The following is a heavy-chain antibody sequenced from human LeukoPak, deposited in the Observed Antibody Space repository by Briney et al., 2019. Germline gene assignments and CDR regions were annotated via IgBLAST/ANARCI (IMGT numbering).Heavy chain of an antibody. V-gene: IGHV4-34*01. Sequence: SETLSLTCAVSGVSFNDYYWSWVRQTPGKGLEWIGEINHSGYTNDSPSLKSRVTLSIDTSRKQFSLNLRSVTVADTGIYYCTRMTRGHDYWGQGTLVTVSS. CDR1: GVSFNDYY. D-gene: IGHD4-11*01. J-gene: IGHJ4*02. CDR2: INHSGYT. CDR3: TRMTRGHDY.